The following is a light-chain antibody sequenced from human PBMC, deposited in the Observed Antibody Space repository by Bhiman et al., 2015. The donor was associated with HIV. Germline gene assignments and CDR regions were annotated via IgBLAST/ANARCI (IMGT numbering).Light chain of an antibody. CDR2: EVT. J-gene: IGLJ1*01. CDR3: SSYAHSYTSL. V-gene: IGLV2-11*01. Sequence: QSALTQPASVSGSPGQSVTISCTGTSNDVGGYTYVSWYQHYPGKVPRVMIYEVTKRPSGVPDRFSGSKSGNTASLIISGLQAEDEADYYCSSYAHSYTSLFGGGTKVTVL. CDR1: SNDVGGYTY.